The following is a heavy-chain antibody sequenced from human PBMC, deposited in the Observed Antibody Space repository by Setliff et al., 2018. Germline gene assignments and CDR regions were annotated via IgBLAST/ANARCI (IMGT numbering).Heavy chain of an antibody. Sequence: SETLSLTCTVAGDSINDFYRSWIRQPPGKRLEWIGYVLFTGGTDYNPSLVSRATLSLDTSRNQFSLRLQSVTAADTAVYFCARDDPNHYDVSGYYAGYFDYWGLGTPVTVSS. CDR1: GDSINDFY. V-gene: IGHV4-4*08. D-gene: IGHD3-22*01. CDR3: ARDDPNHYDVSGYYAGYFDY. J-gene: IGHJ4*02. CDR2: VLFTGGT.